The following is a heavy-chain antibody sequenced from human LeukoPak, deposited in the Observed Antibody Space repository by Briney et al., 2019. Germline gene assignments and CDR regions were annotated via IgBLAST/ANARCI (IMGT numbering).Heavy chain of an antibody. CDR2: IYYSGST. V-gene: IGHV4-59*01. D-gene: IGHD6-13*01. CDR3: ARAAAAAVNWFDP. CDR1: GGSISSYY. Sequence: SETLSLTCTVSGGSISSYYWSWIRQPPGEGLEWIGYIYYSGSTTYNPSLKSRVTISVDTSKNQFSLKLSSVTAADTAVYYCARAAAAAVNWFDPWGQGTLVTVSS. J-gene: IGHJ5*02.